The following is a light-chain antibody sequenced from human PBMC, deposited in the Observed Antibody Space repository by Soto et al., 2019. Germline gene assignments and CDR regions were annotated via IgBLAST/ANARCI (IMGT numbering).Light chain of an antibody. CDR1: RSDVGASAY. J-gene: IGLJ3*02. V-gene: IGLV2-14*01. Sequence: QSALTQPASVSGSPGQSVTISCTGTRSDVGASAYVSWYQHHPGRAPKLLLYEVSLRPSGVSSRFSGSKSGNTASLTISGLQPEDEAHYYCLSYTSISTLVFGGGSKVTVL. CDR3: LSYTSISTLV. CDR2: EVS.